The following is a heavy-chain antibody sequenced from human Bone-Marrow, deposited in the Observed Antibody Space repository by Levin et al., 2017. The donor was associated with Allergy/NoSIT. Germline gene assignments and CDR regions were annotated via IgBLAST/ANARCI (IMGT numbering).Heavy chain of an antibody. D-gene: IGHD3-16*02. J-gene: IGHJ3*02. Sequence: GESLKISCAASAFSLDNAWMSWVRQAPGKGLEWVGRIKGKAHDGTIDYAAPVKGRFTISRDDSENTLYLQMNSLRIEDSAVYYCATGTLEYDQLYHTFNIWGQGTMVTVSS. V-gene: IGHV3-15*01. CDR1: AFSLDNAW. CDR2: IKGKAHDGTI. CDR3: ATGTLEYDQLYHTFNI.